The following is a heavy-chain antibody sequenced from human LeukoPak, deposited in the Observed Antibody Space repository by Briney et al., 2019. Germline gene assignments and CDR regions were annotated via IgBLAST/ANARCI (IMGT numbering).Heavy chain of an antibody. J-gene: IGHJ4*02. CDR3: ARAYYYDSSGYFRG. CDR1: GGSISSSSYY. D-gene: IGHD3-22*01. CDR2: IYYSGNT. V-gene: IGHV4-39*01. Sequence: SETLSLTCTVSGGSISSSSYYWGWIRQPPGKGLEWIGSIYYSGNTYYNASLKSQVSISIDTSKNQFSLKLSSVTAADTAVYYCARAYYYDSSGYFRGWGQGTLVTVSS.